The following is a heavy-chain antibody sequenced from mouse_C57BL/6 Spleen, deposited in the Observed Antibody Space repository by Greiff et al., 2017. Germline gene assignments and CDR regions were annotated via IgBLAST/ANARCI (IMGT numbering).Heavy chain of an antibody. CDR2: IHPNSGST. Sequence: QVQLKQPGAELVKPGASVTLSCTASGYTFTSYWMHWVKQWPGQGLEWIGMIHPNSGSTNYNEKFKSKATLTVDKSSSTAYMQLSSLTSEDSAVYYCARRLRRALYFDDWGQGTTLTVSS. J-gene: IGHJ2*01. V-gene: IGHV1-64*01. D-gene: IGHD2-4*01. CDR1: GYTFTSYW. CDR3: ARRLRRALYFDD.